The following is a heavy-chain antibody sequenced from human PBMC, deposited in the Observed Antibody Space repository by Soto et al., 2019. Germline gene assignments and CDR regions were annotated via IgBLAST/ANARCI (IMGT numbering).Heavy chain of an antibody. CDR1: GFRFSSCG. D-gene: IGHD3-16*01. J-gene: IGHJ3*01. CDR2: MSNDGSKK. CDR3: AKDRLSAGGMVPIPLYAFDF. Sequence: GGSLRLSCETSGFRFSSCGMNWVRQAPGKGLEWVSVMSNDGSKKFYADCVKGRFIISRDNPKNTLYLQMYSMRIEDTDVYYCAKDRLSAGGMVPIPLYAFDFWCRGTMVTVSS. V-gene: IGHV3-30*18.